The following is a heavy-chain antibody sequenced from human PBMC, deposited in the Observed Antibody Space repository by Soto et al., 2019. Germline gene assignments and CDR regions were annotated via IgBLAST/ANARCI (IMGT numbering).Heavy chain of an antibody. CDR3: ARLEGYCSGGTCYRTSGWFDP. Sequence: QLQLQESGPGLVKPSETLSLTCTVSGGSISSGSYYWGWIRQPPGKGLEWIGTIYYSGSTYYHPSLRSRVTLSVDTSKNQFSLKLTSLTAADTAVYYCARLEGYCSGGTCYRTSGWFDPWGQGTPVTVSS. V-gene: IGHV4-39*01. CDR1: GGSISSGSYY. J-gene: IGHJ5*02. D-gene: IGHD2-15*01. CDR2: IYYSGST.